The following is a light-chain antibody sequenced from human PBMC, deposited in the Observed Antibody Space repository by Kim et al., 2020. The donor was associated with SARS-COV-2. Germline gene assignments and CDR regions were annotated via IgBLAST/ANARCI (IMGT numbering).Light chain of an antibody. Sequence: PGDRATLSCRASQSVSFTYLAWYQQKPGQAPRLLIFGASSRAAGIPDRFSASGSGTDFTLTISRLEPEDLAVYYCQQYGTPPRTFGQGTKVE. CDR3: QQYGTPPRT. CDR2: GAS. V-gene: IGKV3-20*01. J-gene: IGKJ1*01. CDR1: QSVSFTY.